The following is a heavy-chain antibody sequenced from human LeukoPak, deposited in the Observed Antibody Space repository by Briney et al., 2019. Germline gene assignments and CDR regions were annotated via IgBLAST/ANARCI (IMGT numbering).Heavy chain of an antibody. CDR3: AYHYPLTRHNYFDY. CDR2: ISGSGGST. CDR1: GFTFSSYW. J-gene: IGHJ4*02. Sequence: GGSLRLSCAASGFTFSSYWMSWVRQAPGKGLEWVSAISGSGGSTYYADSVKGRFTISRDNSKNTLYLQMNSLRAEDTAVYYCAYHYPLTRHNYFDYWGQGTLVTVSS. V-gene: IGHV3-23*01. D-gene: IGHD1-14*01.